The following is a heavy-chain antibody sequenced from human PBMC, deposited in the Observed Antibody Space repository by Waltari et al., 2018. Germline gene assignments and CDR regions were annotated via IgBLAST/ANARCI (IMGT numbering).Heavy chain of an antibody. CDR3: AKDRWSSSQLPDAFDI. J-gene: IGHJ3*02. CDR2: ISGSGGST. CDR1: GFTFSSYA. Sequence: EVQMLESGGGLVQPGGSLRLSCAASGFTFSSYAMSWVRQAPGMGLEWVSAISGSGGSTYYADSVKGRFTISRDNSKNTLYLQMNSLRAEDTAVYYCAKDRWSSSQLPDAFDIWGQGTMVTVSS. D-gene: IGHD6-6*01. V-gene: IGHV3-23*01.